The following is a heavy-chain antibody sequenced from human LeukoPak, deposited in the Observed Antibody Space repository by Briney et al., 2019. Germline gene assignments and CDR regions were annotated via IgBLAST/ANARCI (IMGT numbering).Heavy chain of an antibody. D-gene: IGHD1-26*01. V-gene: IGHV3-9*01. CDR2: ISWNSGSI. J-gene: IGHJ4*02. Sequence: GGSLRLSCAASGFTFDDYAMHWVRQAPGKGLEWVSGISWNSGSIGYADSVKGRFTISRDNAKNSLYLQMNSLRTEDTALYYCAKGLVGATITYYFDYWGQGTLVTVSS. CDR1: GFTFDDYA. CDR3: AKGLVGATITYYFDY.